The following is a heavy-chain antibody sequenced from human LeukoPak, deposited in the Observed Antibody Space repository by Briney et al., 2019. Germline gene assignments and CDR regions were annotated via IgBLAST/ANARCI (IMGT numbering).Heavy chain of an antibody. V-gene: IGHV3-7*01. CDR3: ARDDDYCSSTSCYPNNWFDP. CDR2: IKQDGSEK. Sequence: GGSLRLSCAASGFTFSSYWMSWVRQAPGKGLEWVANIKQDGSEKYYVDSVKGRFTISRDNAKNSLYLQMNSLRAEDTAVYYCARDDDYCSSTSCYPNNWFDPWGQGTLVTVSS. J-gene: IGHJ5*02. CDR1: GFTFSSYW. D-gene: IGHD2-2*01.